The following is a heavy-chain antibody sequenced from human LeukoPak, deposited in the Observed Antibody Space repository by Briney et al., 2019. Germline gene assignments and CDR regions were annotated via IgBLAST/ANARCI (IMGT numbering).Heavy chain of an antibody. CDR2: ISAYNGKT. CDR3: ARGSPSRYNYDSSGYYGGYFDY. D-gene: IGHD3-22*01. Sequence: ASVKVSCKASGYTFTTYGISWVRQAPGQGLEWVGWISAYNGKTYYAQKLQGRVTMTTDTSTSTAYMELRSLRSDDTAVYYCARGSPSRYNYDSSGYYGGYFDYWGQGTPVTVSS. J-gene: IGHJ4*02. CDR1: GYTFTTYG. V-gene: IGHV1-18*04.